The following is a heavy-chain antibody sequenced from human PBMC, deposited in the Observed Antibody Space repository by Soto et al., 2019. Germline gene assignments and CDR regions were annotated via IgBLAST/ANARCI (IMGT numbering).Heavy chain of an antibody. J-gene: IGHJ4*02. V-gene: IGHV3-21*01. Sequence: GGSLRLSGAASGFTFISYSMNWVRQSPGKGLDWVSSISSSSSYIYYADSVKGRFTISIYNAKNSLYLQMNSLRAEDTAVYYCARDSTFITIFGVRRSAPFDYWGQGTLVTVSS. CDR2: ISSSSSYI. CDR1: GFTFISYS. CDR3: ARDSTFITIFGVRRSAPFDY. D-gene: IGHD3-3*01.